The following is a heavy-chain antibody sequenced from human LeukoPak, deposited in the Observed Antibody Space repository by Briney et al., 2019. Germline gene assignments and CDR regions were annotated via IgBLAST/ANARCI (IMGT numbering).Heavy chain of an antibody. V-gene: IGHV1-69*04. Sequence: GASVKVSCKASGGTFSSYAISWVRQAPGQGLEWMGRIIPILGIANYAQKFQGRVTITADKSTSTAYIELSSLRSEDTAVYYCARGENYYDSSGYPRGAFDIWGQGTMVTVSS. D-gene: IGHD3-22*01. CDR3: ARGENYYDSSGYPRGAFDI. CDR1: GGTFSSYA. J-gene: IGHJ3*02. CDR2: IIPILGIA.